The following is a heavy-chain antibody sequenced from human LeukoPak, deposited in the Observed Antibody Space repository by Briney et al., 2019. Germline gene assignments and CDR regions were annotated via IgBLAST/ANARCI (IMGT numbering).Heavy chain of an antibody. V-gene: IGHV3-15*01. Sequence: SGGSLRLSCAASGFLFTEAWMIWVRQAPGKGPECVGRIKSKANGGTADYAAPVKGRFTILRDDSKNTLYLQMNSLQSEDTGMYFCATEPYYGLNYWGQGALVTVSS. J-gene: IGHJ4*02. D-gene: IGHD3-10*01. CDR3: ATEPYYGLNY. CDR2: IKSKANGGTA. CDR1: GFLFTEAW.